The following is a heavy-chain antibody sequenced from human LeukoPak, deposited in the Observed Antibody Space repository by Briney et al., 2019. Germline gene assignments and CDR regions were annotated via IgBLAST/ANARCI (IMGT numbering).Heavy chain of an antibody. CDR1: GFTFSDHY. Sequence: GGSLRLSCAASGFTFSDHYIDWVRQAPGKGLEWVAVISYDGSNKYYADSVKGRFTISRDNSKNTLYLQMNSLRAEDTAVYYCARSVAGKAFNYMDVWGKGTTVTVSS. CDR3: ARSVAGKAFNYMDV. V-gene: IGHV3-30*03. CDR2: ISYDGSNK. D-gene: IGHD6-19*01. J-gene: IGHJ6*03.